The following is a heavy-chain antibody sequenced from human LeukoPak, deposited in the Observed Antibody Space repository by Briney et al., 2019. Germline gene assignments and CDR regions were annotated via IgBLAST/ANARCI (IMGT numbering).Heavy chain of an antibody. V-gene: IGHV1-2*02. D-gene: IGHD5-12*01. CDR1: GYTFTGYY. J-gene: IGHJ4*02. CDR2: INPNSGGT. CDR3: ARVYSSGISGYDR. Sequence: ASVKVSCKASGYTFTGYYMHWVRQAPGQGLEWMGWINPNSGGTNYAQKFQGRVTMTRDTSISTAYMELSRLRSDDTAVYYCARVYSSGISGYDRWGQGTLVTVSS.